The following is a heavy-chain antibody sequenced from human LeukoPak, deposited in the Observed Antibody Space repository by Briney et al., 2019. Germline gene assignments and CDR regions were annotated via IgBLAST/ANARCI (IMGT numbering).Heavy chain of an antibody. J-gene: IGHJ4*02. D-gene: IGHD3-22*01. CDR1: VAPSAVVVTT. Sequence: PSETLPSPALSLVAPSAVVVTTGAGSASPQGRGRSGLGLYNPSLKSRVTISVDTSKNQFSLTVSSVTAADTAVYYCAREWLWSSYYFDYWGQGTLVTVSS. V-gene: IGHV4-39*07. CDR3: AREWLWSSYYFDY.